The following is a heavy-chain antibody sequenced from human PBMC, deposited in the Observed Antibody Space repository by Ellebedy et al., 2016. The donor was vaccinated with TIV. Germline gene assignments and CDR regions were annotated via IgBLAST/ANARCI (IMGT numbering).Heavy chain of an antibody. V-gene: IGHV3-15*07. D-gene: IGHD3-10*01. Sequence: GESLKISCAASGFTFSNAWMNWVRQAPGKGLEWVGRIKSKTDGGTTDYAAPVKGRFTISRDDSKNTLYLQMNSLKTEDTAVYYCTTDAVPGTPFDYWGQGTLVTVSS. CDR2: IKSKTDGGTT. J-gene: IGHJ4*02. CDR3: TTDAVPGTPFDY. CDR1: GFTFSNAW.